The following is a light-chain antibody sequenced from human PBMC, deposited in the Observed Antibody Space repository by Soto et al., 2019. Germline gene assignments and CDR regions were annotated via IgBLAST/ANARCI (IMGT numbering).Light chain of an antibody. CDR3: FSYAGEYTHAL. Sequence: QSALTQPRSVSGPPGQSVSISCSGTSSDVGTYNYVSWYQQHPGKAPKLMIYDVSKRPSGVPDRFSGSKSGNTASLTISGHQAEDEAEYYCFSYAGEYTHALFAGGTKLTVL. CDR2: DVS. CDR1: SSDVGTYNY. V-gene: IGLV2-11*01. J-gene: IGLJ2*01.